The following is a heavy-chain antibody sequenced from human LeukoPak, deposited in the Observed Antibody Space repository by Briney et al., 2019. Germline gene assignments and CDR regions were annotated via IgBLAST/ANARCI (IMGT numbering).Heavy chain of an antibody. CDR3: ARGLDDSRSSYNWFDP. J-gene: IGHJ5*02. CDR1: GYSISSGYY. V-gene: IGHV4-38-2*02. Sequence: SETLSLTCTVSGYSISSGYYWGWIRQPPGKGLEWIGSIYHSGSTYYNPSLKSRVTISVDTSKNQFSLKLSSVTAADTAVYYCARGLDDSRSSYNWFDPWGQGSLVTVSS. CDR2: IYHSGST. D-gene: IGHD3-22*01.